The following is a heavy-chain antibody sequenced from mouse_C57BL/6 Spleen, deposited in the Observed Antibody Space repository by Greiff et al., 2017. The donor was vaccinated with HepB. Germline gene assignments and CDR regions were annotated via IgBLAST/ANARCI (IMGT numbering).Heavy chain of an antibody. CDR1: GYAFSSSW. Sequence: VQLQQSGPELVKPGASVKISCKASGYAFSSSWMNWVKQRPGKGLEWIGRIYPGDGDTNYNGKFKGKATLTADKSSSTAYMQLSSLTSEDSAVYFCARGYYGLGAMDYWGQGTSVTVSS. J-gene: IGHJ4*01. D-gene: IGHD1-1*01. CDR2: IYPGDGDT. CDR3: ARGYYGLGAMDY. V-gene: IGHV1-82*01.